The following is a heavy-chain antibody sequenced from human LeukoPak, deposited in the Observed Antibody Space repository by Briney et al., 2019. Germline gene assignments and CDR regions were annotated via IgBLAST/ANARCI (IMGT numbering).Heavy chain of an antibody. CDR2: IYYSGST. J-gene: IGHJ4*02. CDR1: GGSISSSSYY. Sequence: SETLSLTCTVSGGSISSSSYYWGWIRQPPGKELEWIGSIYYSGSTYYNPSLKSRVTISVDTSKNQFSLKLSSVTAADTAVYYCARSSGHYTYYFDYWGQGTLVTVSS. D-gene: IGHD3-3*01. V-gene: IGHV4-39*07. CDR3: ARSSGHYTYYFDY.